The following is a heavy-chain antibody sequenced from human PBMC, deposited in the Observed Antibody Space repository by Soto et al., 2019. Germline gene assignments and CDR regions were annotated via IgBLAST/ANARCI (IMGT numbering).Heavy chain of an antibody. V-gene: IGHV3-30-3*01. CDR3: ARPMGGFYDSSGTDAFDI. D-gene: IGHD3-22*01. CDR2: ISYDGSSK. CDR1: GFTFRSYA. Sequence: QVQLVESGGGVVQPGRSLRLSCVASGFTFRSYAMHWVRQAPGKGLEWIAVISYDGSSKYYADSVKGRFTISRDISKNTLFLQMNSLRVEDTAVYYCARPMGGFYDSSGTDAFDIWGQGTMVTVSS. J-gene: IGHJ3*02.